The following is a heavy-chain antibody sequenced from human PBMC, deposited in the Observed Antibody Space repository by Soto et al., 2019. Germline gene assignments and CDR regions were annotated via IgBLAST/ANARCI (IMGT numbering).Heavy chain of an antibody. Sequence: WASVQVSCKASGGTFSSSAISWVRQAPGQGLEWMGGIIPIFGTANYAQEFQGRVTITADESTSTAYMELSSLRSEDTAVYYCARGQGYCSSTSCYRVPYYYYGMDVWGQGTTVTVSS. J-gene: IGHJ6*02. CDR3: ARGQGYCSSTSCYRVPYYYYGMDV. D-gene: IGHD2-2*01. CDR1: GGTFSSSA. CDR2: IIPIFGTA. V-gene: IGHV1-69*13.